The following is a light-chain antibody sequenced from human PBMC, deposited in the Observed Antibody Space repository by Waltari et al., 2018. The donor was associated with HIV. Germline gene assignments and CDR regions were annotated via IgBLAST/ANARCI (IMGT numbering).Light chain of an antibody. CDR1: QSVSSSY. CDR2: GAS. CDR3: HQYDSSHIFT. Sequence: EIVLTQSPGTLSLSPGERATLSCTASQSVSSSYLAWYQQKPGQAPRLLIYGASSRATGIPDRFSGSGSGTDFTLTISRLEPEDCAVYYCHQYDSSHIFTFGPGTKVDIK. J-gene: IGKJ3*01. V-gene: IGKV3-20*01.